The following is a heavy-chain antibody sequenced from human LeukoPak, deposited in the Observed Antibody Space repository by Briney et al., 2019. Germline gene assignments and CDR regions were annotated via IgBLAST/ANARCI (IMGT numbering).Heavy chain of an antibody. CDR2: IRYDGSNK. Sequence: PGGSLRLSCVASGFTFSSYGMSWVRQAPGKGLEWVAFIRYDGSNKYYADSVKGRFTISRDNSRNTLYLQMNSLRAEDTAVYYCAKDRRWGVGGFDYWGQGTLVTVSS. J-gene: IGHJ4*02. D-gene: IGHD3-10*01. V-gene: IGHV3-30*02. CDR1: GFTFSSYG. CDR3: AKDRRWGVGGFDY.